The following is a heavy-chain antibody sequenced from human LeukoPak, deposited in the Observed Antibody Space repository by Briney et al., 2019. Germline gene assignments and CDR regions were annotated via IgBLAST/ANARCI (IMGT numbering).Heavy chain of an antibody. D-gene: IGHD2-15*01. Sequence: GGSLRLSCAASGFTFSNAWMSWVRQAPGKGLEWVGRIKSKTDGGTTDYAAPVKGRFTISRDDSKNTLYLQMNSLKTEDTAVYYCTTEVAVEADYYYYYYMDVWGKGTTVTISS. CDR1: GFTFSNAW. CDR3: TTEVAVEADYYYYYYMDV. V-gene: IGHV3-15*01. CDR2: IKSKTDGGTT. J-gene: IGHJ6*03.